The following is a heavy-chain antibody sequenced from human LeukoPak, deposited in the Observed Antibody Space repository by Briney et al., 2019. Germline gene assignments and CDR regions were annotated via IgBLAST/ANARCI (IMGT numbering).Heavy chain of an antibody. J-gene: IGHJ6*02. CDR3: AKDRAEVLRYFGKYYYGMDV. V-gene: IGHV3-23*01. D-gene: IGHD3-9*01. Sequence: GESLRLSCAASGFTFSSYAMSWVRQAPGKGLEWVSAVSGSGGSTYYADSVKGRFTISRDNSKNTLYLQMNSLRAEDTAVYYCAKDRAEVLRYFGKYYYGMDVWGQGTTVTVSS. CDR2: VSGSGGST. CDR1: GFTFSSYA.